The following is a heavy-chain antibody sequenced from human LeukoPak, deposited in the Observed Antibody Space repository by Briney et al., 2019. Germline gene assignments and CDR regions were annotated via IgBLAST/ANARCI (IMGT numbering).Heavy chain of an antibody. Sequence: PGGSLRLSCAASGFTFSSYAMSWVRQAPGKGLEWVSAISGSGGSTYYADSVKGRFTISRDNSKNTLYLQMNSLRAEDTAVYYRAKNRRSSSSWYFDYWGQGTLVTVSS. CDR2: ISGSGGST. J-gene: IGHJ4*02. CDR1: GFTFSSYA. CDR3: AKNRRSSSSWYFDY. V-gene: IGHV3-23*01. D-gene: IGHD6-13*01.